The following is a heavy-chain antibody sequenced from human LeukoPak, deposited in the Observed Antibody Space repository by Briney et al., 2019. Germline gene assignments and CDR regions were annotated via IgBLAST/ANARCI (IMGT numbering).Heavy chain of an antibody. CDR2: SYYSGST. Sequence: SETLSLTCTVSGASISSYCWSWIRQPPGKGLDWIGYSYYSGSTNYNPSLKSRVTISLDTAKNQFSLKLSSVTAADTAVYYCARHRYGMDVWGQGTTVTVSS. V-gene: IGHV4-59*08. J-gene: IGHJ6*02. CDR3: ARHRYGMDV. CDR1: GASISSYC.